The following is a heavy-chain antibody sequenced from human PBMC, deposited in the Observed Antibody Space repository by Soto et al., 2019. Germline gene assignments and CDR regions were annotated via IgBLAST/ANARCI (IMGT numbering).Heavy chain of an antibody. CDR3: ARSNSRRFWSGYRLDY. CDR2: IYYSGST. CDR1: GGSISSYY. V-gene: IGHV4-59*01. Sequence: QVQLQESGPGLVKPSETLSLTCTVSGGSISSYYWSWIRQPPGKGLEWIGYIYYSGSTNYNPSLKSRVTISVDTSKNQFSLKLSSVTAADTAVYYCARSNSRRFWSGYRLDYWGQGTLVTVSS. D-gene: IGHD3-3*01. J-gene: IGHJ4*02.